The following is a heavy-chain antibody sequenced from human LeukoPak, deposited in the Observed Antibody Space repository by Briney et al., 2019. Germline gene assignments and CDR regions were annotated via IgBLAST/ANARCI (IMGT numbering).Heavy chain of an antibody. CDR3: ARAGAVVDNWFDP. CDR2: IDPNSGGT. V-gene: IGHV1-2*02. CDR1: GYTFTTFG. D-gene: IGHD2-15*01. Sequence: GASVKVSCKASGYTFTTFGINWVRQAPGQGLEWMGWIDPNSGGTNYAQKFQGRVTMTRDTSISTAYMELRSLRSDDTAVYYCARAGAVVDNWFDPWGQGTLVTVSS. J-gene: IGHJ5*02.